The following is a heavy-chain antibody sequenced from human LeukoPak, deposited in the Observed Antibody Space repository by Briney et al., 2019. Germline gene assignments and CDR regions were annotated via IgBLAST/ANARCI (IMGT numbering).Heavy chain of an antibody. Sequence: PGGSLRLSCAASGFTFTNYMMNWVRQTPGKGLEWVSYISSDGGAIYYADSVKGRFTISRDNAQTSLYLQMNNLRAEDTAVYYCVRELAYWGQGALVTVSS. CDR2: ISSDGGAI. J-gene: IGHJ4*02. CDR3: VRELAY. CDR1: GFTFTNYM. V-gene: IGHV3-48*01.